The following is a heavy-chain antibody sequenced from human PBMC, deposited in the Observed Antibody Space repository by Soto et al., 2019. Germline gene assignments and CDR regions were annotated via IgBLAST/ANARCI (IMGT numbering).Heavy chain of an antibody. Sequence: PSETLSLTCAVSGGSISSGGYSWSWIRQPPGKGLEWIWYMYHSGSTYYNPSLNSRFTISIDSSKKQFSLKLSSVTAADTAVYYFARVPDYWGQGILVTVSS. CDR2: MYHSGST. D-gene: IGHD2-2*01. CDR1: GGSISSGGYS. CDR3: ARVPDY. J-gene: IGHJ4*02. V-gene: IGHV4-30-2*01.